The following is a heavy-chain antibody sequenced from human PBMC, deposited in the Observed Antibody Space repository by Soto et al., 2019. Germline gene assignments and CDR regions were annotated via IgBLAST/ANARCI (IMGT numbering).Heavy chain of an antibody. J-gene: IGHJ4*02. CDR2: VSPNGQGI. CDR3: AKDRDYPRDYFHY. CDR1: GFTLGRYG. D-gene: IGHD3-10*01. V-gene: IGHV3-23*01. Sequence: LRLSCAASGFTLGRYGMSWVRQAPGKGLEWVSAVSPNGQGIYYADSVRGRFTISRDFSKNTVFLHMDGLRAEDTAVYYCAKDRDYPRDYFHYWGQGTLVTVSS.